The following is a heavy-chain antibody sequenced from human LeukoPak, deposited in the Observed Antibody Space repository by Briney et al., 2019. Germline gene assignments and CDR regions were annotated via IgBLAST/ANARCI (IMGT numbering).Heavy chain of an antibody. D-gene: IGHD3-10*01. J-gene: IGHJ5*01. CDR1: GYTFTIDG. CDR2: ISAYNGNT. V-gene: IGHV1-18*01. CDR3: ARDLYRSGSSYNPNVFDS. Sequence: RASVTVSCMASGYTFTIDGVILVRQAPGQGLEWMGWISAYNGNTNYAQKLQGRVTMTTDTSTSTAYMELRSLRSDDTAVYYCARDLYRSGSSYNPNVFDSWRERTLVTVSS.